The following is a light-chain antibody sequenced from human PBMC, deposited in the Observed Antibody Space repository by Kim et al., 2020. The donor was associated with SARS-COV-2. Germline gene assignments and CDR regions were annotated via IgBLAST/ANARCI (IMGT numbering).Light chain of an antibody. V-gene: IGLV2-14*01. CDR1: SSDVGAYNY. CDR3: NSYTKSATLV. J-gene: IGLJ3*02. Sequence: QSALTQPVSVSGSPGQSITISCTGTSSDVGAYNYVSWYQQHPGKAPKLMIYEVNNRPSGVSNRFSGSKSGNTASLTISGLQAEDEADYYCNSYTKSATLVFGGGTQLTVL. CDR2: EVN.